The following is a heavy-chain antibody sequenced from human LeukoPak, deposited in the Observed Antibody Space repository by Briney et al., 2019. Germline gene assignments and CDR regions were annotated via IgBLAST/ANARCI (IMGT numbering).Heavy chain of an antibody. V-gene: IGHV3-66*01. CDR1: GFTVSSNY. Sequence: PGGSLRLSCAASGFTVSSNYMSWVRQAPGKGLEWVSVIYSGGSTYYADSVKGRFTISRDNSKNTLYLQMNSLRAEDTAVYYCARDIVWFGEPKWDYWGQGTLVTVSS. D-gene: IGHD3-10*01. CDR2: IYSGGST. CDR3: ARDIVWFGEPKWDY. J-gene: IGHJ4*02.